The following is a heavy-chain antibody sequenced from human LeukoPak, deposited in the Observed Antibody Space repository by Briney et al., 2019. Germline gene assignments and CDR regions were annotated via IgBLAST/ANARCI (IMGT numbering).Heavy chain of an antibody. CDR2: ISSGGST. J-gene: IGHJ4*02. Sequence: SETLSLTCTVAGASISRFSRNWIRQPPGKELEWIGYISSGGSTNYNPSLKSRVTISIDTSKNQFSLKLTSATAADTAVYYCARGGDYISTLVDYWGQGTLVTVSS. CDR3: ARGGDYISTLVDY. V-gene: IGHV4-59*01. D-gene: IGHD5-12*01. CDR1: GASISRFS.